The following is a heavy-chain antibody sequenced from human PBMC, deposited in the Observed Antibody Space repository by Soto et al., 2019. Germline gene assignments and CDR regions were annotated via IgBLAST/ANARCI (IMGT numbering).Heavy chain of an antibody. CDR2: IYHSGST. D-gene: IGHD1-26*01. CDR3: ARMSGTYYVPDY. Sequence: QVQLQESGPRLVEASQTLSLTCTVSNASITSSXYYWSWVRQPPGKRLEWIGYIYHSGSTFYSPSLQSRLTMSVDTSXNQFSLTLRSVTAADTAVYHCARMSGTYYVPDYWGQGTLVTVSS. J-gene: IGHJ4*02. CDR1: NASITSSXYY. V-gene: IGHV4-30-4*01.